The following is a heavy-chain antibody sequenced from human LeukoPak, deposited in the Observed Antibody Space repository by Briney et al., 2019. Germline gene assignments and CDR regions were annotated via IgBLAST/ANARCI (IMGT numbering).Heavy chain of an antibody. J-gene: IGHJ4*02. D-gene: IGHD3-10*01. CDR1: GFTFSDYY. Sequence: GGSLRLSCAASGFTFSDYYMTWIRQAPGKGLEWVSYISSSGSYTNYADSVKGRFTISRDNGKNSLYLQMNSLRAEDTAVYYCARESDHYGSGSYLSVWGQGTLVTVSS. V-gene: IGHV3-11*05. CDR3: ARESDHYGSGSYLSV. CDR2: ISSSGSYT.